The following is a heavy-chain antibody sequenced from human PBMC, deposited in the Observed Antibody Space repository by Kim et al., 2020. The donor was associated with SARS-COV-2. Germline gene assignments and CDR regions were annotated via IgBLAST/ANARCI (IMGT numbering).Heavy chain of an antibody. Sequence: GGSLRLSCAASGFTFSKYAMTWVRQAPGRGLEWVSGITGSGDSTVYADSVKGRFTISRDNSRDTLYLDMNSLRVEDTAGYYCARGVYSGFDGIADWF. CDR2: ITGSGDST. CDR1: GFTFSKYA. J-gene: IGHJ5*01. D-gene: IGHD5-12*01. CDR3: ARGVYSGFDGIADWF. V-gene: IGHV3-23*01.